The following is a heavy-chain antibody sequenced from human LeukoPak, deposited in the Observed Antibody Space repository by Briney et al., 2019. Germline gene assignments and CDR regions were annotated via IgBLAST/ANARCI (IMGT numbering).Heavy chain of an antibody. CDR2: INPNSGGT. D-gene: IGHD6-19*01. V-gene: IGHV1-2*02. Sequence: ASVKVSRKASGYTFTGYYMHWVRQAPGQGLEWMGWINPNSGGTNYAQKFQGRVTMTRDTSISTAYMELSRLRSDDTAVYYCARVLAVAGSDAFDIWGQGTMVTVSS. J-gene: IGHJ3*02. CDR3: ARVLAVAGSDAFDI. CDR1: GYTFTGYY.